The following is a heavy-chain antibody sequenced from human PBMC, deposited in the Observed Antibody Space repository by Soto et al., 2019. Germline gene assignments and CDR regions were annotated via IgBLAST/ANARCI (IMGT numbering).Heavy chain of an antibody. J-gene: IGHJ4*02. CDR3: ARGGIVVVTETFYYFDY. Sequence: PGGSLRLSCAASGFTFSSYGMHWVRQAPGKGLEWVAVIWYDGSNKYYADSVKGRFTISRDNSKNTLYLQMNSLRAEDTAVYYCARGGIVVVTETFYYFDYWGQGTLVTGSS. V-gene: IGHV3-33*01. CDR1: GFTFSSYG. CDR2: IWYDGSNK. D-gene: IGHD2-21*02.